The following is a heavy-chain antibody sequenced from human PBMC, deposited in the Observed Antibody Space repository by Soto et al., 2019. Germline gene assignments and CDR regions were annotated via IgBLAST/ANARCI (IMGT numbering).Heavy chain of an antibody. CDR3: ARNRCDNWNIAACINFDY. CDR1: GYTFTSYG. V-gene: IGHV1-18*01. D-gene: IGHD1-20*01. Sequence: VKVSCKASGYTFTSYGISWVRQAPGQGLEWMGWISAYNGNTNYAQKLQGRVTMTTDTSTSTAYMELRSLRCDDTAVYYCARNRCDNWNIAACINFDYWGQGTLVTVSS. CDR2: ISAYNGNT. J-gene: IGHJ4*02.